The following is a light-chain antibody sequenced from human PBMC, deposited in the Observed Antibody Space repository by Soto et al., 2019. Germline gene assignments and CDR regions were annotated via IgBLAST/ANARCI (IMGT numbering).Light chain of an antibody. CDR3: QQYNVWPLT. V-gene: IGKV3-15*01. Sequence: EIVMTQSPATLSVSPGERATLSCRASQSVSSNLAWYQQKPGQTHKLLIYVASTRATGIPARFSGSGSGTEFTLTISSLQSEDFAVYYWQQYNVWPLTFGGGTKVEFK. J-gene: IGKJ4*01. CDR1: QSVSSN. CDR2: VAS.